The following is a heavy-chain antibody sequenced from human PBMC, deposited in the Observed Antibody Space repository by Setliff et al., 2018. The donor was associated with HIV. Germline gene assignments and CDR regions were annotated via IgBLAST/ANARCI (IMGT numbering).Heavy chain of an antibody. V-gene: IGHV4-59*08. D-gene: IGHD3-22*01. J-gene: IGHJ4*02. Sequence: SETLSLTCTVSGGSISSYYWSWIRQPPGKGLEWIGCIYGSGSTNYNPSLKSRVTISADTSKNQFSLKLSSVTAADTAVYYCARTQQTYYYDSSGYYFDYWGQGTLVTVSS. CDR1: GGSISSYY. CDR3: ARTQQTYYYDSSGYYFDY. CDR2: IYGSGST.